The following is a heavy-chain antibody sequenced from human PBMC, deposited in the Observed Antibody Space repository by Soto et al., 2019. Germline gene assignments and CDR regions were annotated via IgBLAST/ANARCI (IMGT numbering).Heavy chain of an antibody. CDR1: GGTFSSYA. Sequence: QVQLVQSGAEVKKPGSSVKVSCKASGGTFSSYAISWVRQAPGQGLEWMGGIIPIFGTANYAQKFKGRVTITADESTSPAYMELSSLRSEDTAVDYCAREGVYYYDSSGSIPDDYWGQGTLVTVSS. V-gene: IGHV1-69*01. J-gene: IGHJ4*02. CDR3: AREGVYYYDSSGSIPDDY. D-gene: IGHD3-22*01. CDR2: IIPIFGTA.